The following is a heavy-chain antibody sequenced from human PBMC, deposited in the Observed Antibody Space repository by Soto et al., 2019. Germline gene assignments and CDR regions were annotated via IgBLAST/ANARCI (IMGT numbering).Heavy chain of an antibody. CDR3: ARAMVRGVITESFDY. CDR1: GGTFSSYT. J-gene: IGHJ4*02. D-gene: IGHD3-10*01. Sequence: QVQLVQSGAEVKKPGSSVKVSCKASGGTFSSYTISWVRQAPGQGLEWMGRIIPIPGIANYAQKFQGRVTITADKSTSTAYMELSSLRSEDTAVYYCARAMVRGVITESFDYWGQGTLVTVSS. CDR2: IIPIPGIA. V-gene: IGHV1-69*02.